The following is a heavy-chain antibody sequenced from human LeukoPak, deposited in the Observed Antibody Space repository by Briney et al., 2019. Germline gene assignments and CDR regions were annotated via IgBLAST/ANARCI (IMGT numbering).Heavy chain of an antibody. J-gene: IGHJ4*02. CDR2: IYYSGST. D-gene: IGHD5-24*01. CDR1: GGSISSSGYY. Sequence: SETLSLTCTVSGGSISSSGYYWGWIRQPPGKGLEWIGSIYYSGSTYYNPSLKSRVTISVDTSKNQFSLKLSSVTAADTAVYYCAKSYDGYNHQFDYWGQGTLVTVSS. V-gene: IGHV4-39*07. CDR3: AKSYDGYNHQFDY.